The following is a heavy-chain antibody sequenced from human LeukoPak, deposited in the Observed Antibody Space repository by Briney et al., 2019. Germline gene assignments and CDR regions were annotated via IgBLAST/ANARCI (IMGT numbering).Heavy chain of an antibody. CDR1: EFIFSSYA. CDR3: ARDRYSGSYFPSGPFDY. CDR2: ISYDGSNK. D-gene: IGHD1-26*01. V-gene: IGHV3-30*04. J-gene: IGHJ4*02. Sequence: PGGSLRLSCAASEFIFSSYAMHWARQAPGKGLEWVAVISYDGSNKYYADSVKGRFTISRDNSKNTLYLQMNSLRAEDTAVYYCARDRYSGSYFPSGPFDYWGQGTLVTVSS.